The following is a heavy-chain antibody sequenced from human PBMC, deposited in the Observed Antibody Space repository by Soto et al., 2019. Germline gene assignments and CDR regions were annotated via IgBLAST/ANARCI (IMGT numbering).Heavy chain of an antibody. V-gene: IGHV5-10-1*01. D-gene: IGHD1-1*01. CDR3: ARHLEGGRDGLLDS. CDR2: IDSSDSYT. CDR1: GYSFTDYW. Sequence: KPGESLKISCTGSGYSFTDYWISWVRQTPGKGLEWMGRIDSSDSYTDYSPSFQGHVTISADKSINTAYLQWGSLKASDTAIYYCARHLEGGRDGLLDSWGQGTLVTVSS. J-gene: IGHJ4*02.